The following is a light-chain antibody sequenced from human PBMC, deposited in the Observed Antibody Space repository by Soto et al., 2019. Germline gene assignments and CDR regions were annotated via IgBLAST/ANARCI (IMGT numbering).Light chain of an antibody. V-gene: IGKV1-5*03. CDR3: LQYNASSVWT. CDR2: KAS. CDR1: QSISSW. Sequence: DIQMTQSPSTLSASVGDRVTITCRASQSISSWLAWYQQEPGKAPKLLIHKASSLESGVPSRFSGSGSGTEFTLTITSLQPDDFATYYCLQYNASSVWTFGQGTKVGIK. J-gene: IGKJ1*01.